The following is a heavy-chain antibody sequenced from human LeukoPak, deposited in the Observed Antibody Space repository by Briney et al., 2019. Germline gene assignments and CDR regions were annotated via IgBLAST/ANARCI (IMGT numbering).Heavy chain of an antibody. V-gene: IGHV4-59*01. CDR3: ARVANDDRPFDY. J-gene: IGHJ4*02. CDR2: IYYSGST. Sequence: SETLSLTCTVSGGSISSYYGSWLRQPPGKGLECLGYIYYSGSTNYNPSPKSRVTISVDTSKNQFSLKLSSVTAADTAVYYCARVANDDRPFDYWGQGTLVTVSS. CDR1: GGSISSYY. D-gene: IGHD1-1*01.